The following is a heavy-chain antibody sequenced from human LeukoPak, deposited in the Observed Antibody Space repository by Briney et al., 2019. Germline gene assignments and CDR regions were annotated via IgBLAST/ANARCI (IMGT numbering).Heavy chain of an antibody. Sequence: ASVKVSCKVSGYTLTELSMHWVRQAPGKGLEWMGGFDPEDGETIYAQKFQGRVTMTEDTSTDTAYMELSSLRSEDTAVYYCARDRPWGGGYKSDYYYYGMDVWGQGTTVTVSS. D-gene: IGHD5-24*01. CDR3: ARDRPWGGGYKSDYYYYGMDV. J-gene: IGHJ6*02. CDR1: GYTLTELS. V-gene: IGHV1-24*01. CDR2: FDPEDGET.